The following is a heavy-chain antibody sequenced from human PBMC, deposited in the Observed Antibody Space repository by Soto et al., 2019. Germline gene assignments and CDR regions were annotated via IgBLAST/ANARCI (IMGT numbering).Heavy chain of an antibody. CDR2: IIPIFGTA. V-gene: IGHV1-69*01. Sequence: QVQLVQSGAEVKKPGSSVKVSCKASGGTFGSYAISWVRQAPGQGLEWMGGIIPIFGTANYAQKFQGRVTITADESTSTAYMELSSLRSEDTAVYYCARGDLPYYYGSGSYSGRFDYWGQGTLVTVSS. D-gene: IGHD3-10*01. CDR1: GGTFGSYA. CDR3: ARGDLPYYYGSGSYSGRFDY. J-gene: IGHJ4*02.